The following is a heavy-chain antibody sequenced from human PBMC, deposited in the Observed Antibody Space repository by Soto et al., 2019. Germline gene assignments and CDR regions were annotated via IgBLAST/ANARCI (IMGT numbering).Heavy chain of an antibody. J-gene: IGHJ4*02. CDR1: GGSISSYY. CDR3: ARVRWTVAGPGHFDY. D-gene: IGHD6-19*01. V-gene: IGHV4-59*01. CDR2: IYYSGST. Sequence: QVQLQESGPGLVKPSETLSLTCTVSGGSISSYYWSWIRQPPGKGLEWIGYIYYSGSTNYNPSLKSRVTISVDPSKNQFSLKLSSVTAADTAVYYCARVRWTVAGPGHFDYWGQGTLVTVSS.